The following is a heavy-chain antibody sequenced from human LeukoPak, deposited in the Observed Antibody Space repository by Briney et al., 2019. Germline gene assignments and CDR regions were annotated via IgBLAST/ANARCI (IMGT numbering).Heavy chain of an antibody. CDR2: ISYDGSNK. D-gene: IGHD2-8*01. CDR3: ARGVFSIGY. V-gene: IGHV3-30-3*01. J-gene: IGHJ4*02. CDR1: GFTFSSYT. Sequence: GGSLRLSCAASGFTFSSYTMHWVRQAPGKGLEWVAVISYDGSNKYYADSVKGRFTISRDNSKNTLFLQMNSLTTEDTAVYYCARGVFSIGYWGQGTLVTVSS.